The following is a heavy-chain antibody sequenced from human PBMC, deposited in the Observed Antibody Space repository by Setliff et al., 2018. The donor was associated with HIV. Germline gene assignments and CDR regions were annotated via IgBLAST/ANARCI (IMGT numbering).Heavy chain of an antibody. CDR2: IYYSGST. CDR1: GYSISSGYY. Sequence: SETLSLTCDVSGYSISSGYYWGWIRQPPGKGLEWIGSIYYSGSTYYNPSLKSRVTISVDTSKNQFSLKVTSVTAADTAVYYCARDRGYNDLNYSYGMDVWGQGAAVTVSS. CDR3: ARDRGYNDLNYSYGMDV. D-gene: IGHD1-1*01. V-gene: IGHV4-38-2*02. J-gene: IGHJ6*02.